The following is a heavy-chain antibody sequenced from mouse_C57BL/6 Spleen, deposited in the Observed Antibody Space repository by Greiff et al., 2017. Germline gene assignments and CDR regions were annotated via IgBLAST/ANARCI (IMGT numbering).Heavy chain of an antibody. V-gene: IGHV1-76*01. D-gene: IGHD1-1*01. Sequence: VKLVESGAELVRPGASVKLSCKASGYTFTDYYINWVKQRPGQGLEWIARIYPGSGNTYYNEKFKGKATLTAEKSSSTAYMQLSSLTSEDSAVYFCARYYGSSYDWYFDVWGTGTTVTVSS. CDR2: IYPGSGNT. CDR1: GYTFTDYY. CDR3: ARYYGSSYDWYFDV. J-gene: IGHJ1*03.